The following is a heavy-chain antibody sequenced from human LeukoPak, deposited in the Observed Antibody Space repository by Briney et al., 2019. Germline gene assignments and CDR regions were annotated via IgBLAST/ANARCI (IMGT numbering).Heavy chain of an antibody. V-gene: IGHV4-39*01. CDR1: GGSISSSSYY. CDR2: IYYSGST. D-gene: IGHD3-3*01. Sequence: PSETLSLTCIVSGGSISSSSYYWGWIRQPPGKGLEWIGSIYYSGSTYYNPSLKSRATISVDTSKNQFSLKLSSVTAADTAVYYCARPAGDFWSGYYPYYFDYWGQGTLVTVSS. CDR3: ARPAGDFWSGYYPYYFDY. J-gene: IGHJ4*02.